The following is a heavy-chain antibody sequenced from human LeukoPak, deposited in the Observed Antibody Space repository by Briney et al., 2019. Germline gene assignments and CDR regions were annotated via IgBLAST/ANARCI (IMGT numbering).Heavy chain of an antibody. J-gene: IGHJ4*02. CDR2: ISYDGSNK. CDR3: AKSRSRTGFGELPLFDY. V-gene: IGHV3-30*04. D-gene: IGHD3-10*01. CDR1: GFTFSSYA. Sequence: GGSLRLSCAASGFTFSSYAMHWVRQAPGKGLEWVAVISYDGSNKYYADSVKGRFTISRDNSKNTLYLQMNSLRAEDTAVYYCAKSRSRTGFGELPLFDYWGQGTLVTVSS.